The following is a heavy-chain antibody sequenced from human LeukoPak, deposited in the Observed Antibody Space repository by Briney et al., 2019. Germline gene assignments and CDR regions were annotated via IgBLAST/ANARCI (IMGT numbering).Heavy chain of an antibody. J-gene: IGHJ4*02. V-gene: IGHV3-48*04. CDR1: GFTFSSYA. CDR3: ARDRGGYYDSSGYIDY. CDR2: ISSSGSTI. Sequence: GGSLRLSCAASGFTFSSYAMSWVCQAPGKGLEWVSYISSSGSTIYYADSVKGRFTISRDNAKNSLYLQMNSLRAEDTAVYYCARDRGGYYDSSGYIDYWGQGTLVTVSS. D-gene: IGHD3-22*01.